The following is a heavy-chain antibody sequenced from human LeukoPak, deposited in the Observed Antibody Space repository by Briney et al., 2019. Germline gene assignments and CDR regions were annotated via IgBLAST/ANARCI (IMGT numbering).Heavy chain of an antibody. J-gene: IGHJ3*02. D-gene: IGHD3-16*02. CDR3: ARVKYDYVWGSYRSHAFDI. Sequence: ASVKVSCKASGYTFTSYDINWVRQATGQGLEWMGWMNPNSGNTGYAQKFQGRVTITRNTSISTAYMELSSLRSEDTAVYYCARVKYDYVWGSYRSHAFDIWGQGTMVTVSS. V-gene: IGHV1-8*03. CDR1: GYTFTSYD. CDR2: MNPNSGNT.